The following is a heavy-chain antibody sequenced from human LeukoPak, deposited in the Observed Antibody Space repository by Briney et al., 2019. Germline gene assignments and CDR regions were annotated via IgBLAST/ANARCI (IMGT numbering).Heavy chain of an antibody. CDR1: GYTFTSYG. Sequence: GASVKVSCKASGYTFTSYGISWVRQAPGQGLEWMGWISAYNGNTNYAQKLQGRVTMTTDTSTSTAYMELRSLRSDDTAVYYCAREGRYYDSSGYLHNMNLKIGYYYYYYMDVWGKGTTVTVSS. D-gene: IGHD3-22*01. CDR3: AREGRYYDSSGYLHNMNLKIGYYYYYYMDV. V-gene: IGHV1-18*01. CDR2: ISAYNGNT. J-gene: IGHJ6*03.